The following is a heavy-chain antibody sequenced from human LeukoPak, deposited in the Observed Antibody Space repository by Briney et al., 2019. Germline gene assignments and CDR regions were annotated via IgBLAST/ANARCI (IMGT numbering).Heavy chain of an antibody. J-gene: IGHJ6*03. CDR2: IYYSGST. V-gene: IGHV4-39*01. CDR3: ARQSVGRDYYYYYMDV. Sequence: SETLSLTCTVSGGSISSSSYYWGWIRQPPGKGLEWIGSIYYSGSTYYNPSLKSRVTISVDTSKNQFSLKLSSVTAADTAVYYCARQSVGRDYYYYYMDVWGKGTTVTASS. CDR1: GGSISSSSYY.